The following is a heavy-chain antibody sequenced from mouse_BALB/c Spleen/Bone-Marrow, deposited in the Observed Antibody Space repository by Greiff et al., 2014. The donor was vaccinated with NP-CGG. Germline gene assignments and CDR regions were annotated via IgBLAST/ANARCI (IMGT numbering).Heavy chain of an antibody. CDR1: GFNIKDTY. V-gene: IGHV14-3*02. CDR2: IDPANGNT. Sequence: VQLQQSGAELVKPGASVKLSCTASGFNIKDTYMHWVKQRPEQGLEWIGRIDPANGNTKYDPKFQGKATITADTSSNTAYLQLSSRTSEDTAVYYCALYYDYDLGYWGQGTTLTVSS. D-gene: IGHD2-4*01. CDR3: ALYYDYDLGY. J-gene: IGHJ2*01.